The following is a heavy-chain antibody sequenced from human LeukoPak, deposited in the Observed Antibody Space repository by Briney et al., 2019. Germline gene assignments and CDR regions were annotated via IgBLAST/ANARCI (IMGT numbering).Heavy chain of an antibody. Sequence: PGGSLRLSCAASGFTFSSYSMNWVRQAPGKGLEWVSSISSSSSYIFYADSVKGRFAISRDNSKSTLYLQMNSLKAEDTAVYYCAKDPGGGYCSGGSCFYWGQGTLVTVSS. CDR3: AKDPGGGYCSGGSCFY. D-gene: IGHD2-15*01. J-gene: IGHJ4*02. CDR2: ISSSSSYI. CDR1: GFTFSSYS. V-gene: IGHV3-21*04.